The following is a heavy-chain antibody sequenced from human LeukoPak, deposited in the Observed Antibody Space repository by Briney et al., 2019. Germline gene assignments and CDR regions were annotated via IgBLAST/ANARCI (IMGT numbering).Heavy chain of an antibody. CDR2: IYYGGST. CDR3: ARAAIYGNFDY. CDR1: GGAISSYY. D-gene: IGHD3-3*01. V-gene: IGHV4-59*01. Sequence: SETLSLTCTVSGGAISSYYWSWIRQPPGKGLEWIGYIYYGGSTNYNPSLKSRVTISLDTSKNQFSLELTSVSAADTAVYYCARAAIYGNFDYWGQGTLVTVSS. J-gene: IGHJ4*02.